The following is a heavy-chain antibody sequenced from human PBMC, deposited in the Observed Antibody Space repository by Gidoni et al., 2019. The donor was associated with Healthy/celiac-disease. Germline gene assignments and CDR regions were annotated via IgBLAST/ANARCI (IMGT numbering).Heavy chain of an antibody. CDR2: ISGSGGST. D-gene: IGHD3-9*01. Sequence: EVQLLESGGGLVQPGGSLRLSCAASGFTFSSYAMSWVRQAPGKGLEWVSAISGSGGSTYYADSVKGRFTISRDNSKNTLYLQMNILRAEDTAVYYCAKDGDYDILTGYLDYWGQGTLVTVSS. J-gene: IGHJ4*02. CDR1: GFTFSSYA. CDR3: AKDGDYDILTGYLDY. V-gene: IGHV3-23*01.